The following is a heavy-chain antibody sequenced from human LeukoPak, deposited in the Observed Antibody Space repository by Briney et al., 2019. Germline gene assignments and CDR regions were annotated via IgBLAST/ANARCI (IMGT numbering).Heavy chain of an antibody. CDR2: IYYSGST. D-gene: IGHD3-22*01. CDR1: GGSISSSSYY. Sequence: TSETLSLTCTVSGGSISSSSYYWGWIRQPPGKGLEWIGSIYYSGSTYYNPSLKSRVTISVDTSKNQFSLKLSSVTAADTAVYYCARGGYYYDSSGYYYWGQGTLVTVSS. J-gene: IGHJ4*02. V-gene: IGHV4-39*07. CDR3: ARGGYYYDSSGYYY.